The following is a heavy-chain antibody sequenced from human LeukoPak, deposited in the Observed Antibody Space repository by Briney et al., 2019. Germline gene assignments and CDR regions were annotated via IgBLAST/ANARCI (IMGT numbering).Heavy chain of an antibody. CDR2: IYYTGGT. CDR3: AKYGNSGWVIDN. CDR1: GGSIGSDY. J-gene: IGHJ4*02. D-gene: IGHD6-19*01. V-gene: IGHV4-59*08. Sequence: SETLSLTCTVSGGSIGSDYWTWIRQPPGKGLEYIGYIYYTGGTNYNPSLKSRVTISVDTSKNQFSLKLSSVTAADTAVYFCAKYGNSGWVIDNWGQGTLATVSS.